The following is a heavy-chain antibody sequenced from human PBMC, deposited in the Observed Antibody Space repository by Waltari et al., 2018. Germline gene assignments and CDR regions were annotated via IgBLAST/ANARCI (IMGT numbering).Heavy chain of an antibody. V-gene: IGHV3-30*18. CDR3: AKVQDTDLYYFEN. CDR1: GFTFSSYG. Sequence: QVQLVESGGGVVQPGRSLRLSCTASGFTFSSYGMHWGRQAPGKGLEWVAVISYDESNKFYGDSVKGRFTISRDNSKNTLYLQMHSLRAEDTAVYYCAKVQDTDLYYFENWCQGTLVTVSS. CDR2: ISYDESNK. D-gene: IGHD3-3*01. J-gene: IGHJ4*02.